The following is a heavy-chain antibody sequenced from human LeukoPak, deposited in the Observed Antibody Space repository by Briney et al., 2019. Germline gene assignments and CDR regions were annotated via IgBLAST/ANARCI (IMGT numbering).Heavy chain of an antibody. CDR1: GFTFSSYW. Sequence: GGSLRLSCAASGFTFSSYWMSWVRQAPGKGLEWVANIKQDGSEKYYVDSVKGRFTISRDNAMNSLYLQMNSLRAEDTAVYYCARISHDFWSGHLGPFDYWGQGTLVTVSS. D-gene: IGHD3-3*01. CDR2: IKQDGSEK. J-gene: IGHJ4*02. CDR3: ARISHDFWSGHLGPFDY. V-gene: IGHV3-7*01.